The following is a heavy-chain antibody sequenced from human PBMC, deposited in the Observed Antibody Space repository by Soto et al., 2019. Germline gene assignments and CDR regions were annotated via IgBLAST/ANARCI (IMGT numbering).Heavy chain of an antibody. CDR1: GGTFSSYS. CDR2: VIPILGMA. CDR3: ARGGAVVVPGGGDRHNWFDP. J-gene: IGHJ5*02. V-gene: IGHV1-69*02. D-gene: IGHD2-2*01. Sequence: QVQLVQSGAEVKKPGSSVKVSCEASGGTFSSYSFSWVRQAPGQGLEWMGRVIPILGMANYAQKFQGRVTNTADKSTRTVYRELRSLGSEDTAVYCCARGGAVVVPGGGDRHNWFDPWGQGTLVTVSS.